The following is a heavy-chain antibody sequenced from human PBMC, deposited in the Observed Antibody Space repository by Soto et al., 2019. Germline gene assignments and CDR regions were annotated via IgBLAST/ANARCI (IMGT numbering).Heavy chain of an antibody. CDR2: IYYTGST. Sequence: SETLSLTCTVSGGSISSYYWSWIRQPPGKGLGWIGYIYYTGSTNYNPSLRSRVAIVLATSKNQFSLNLNSVTAADAAVYYCARGLYYLTGRCFPNWFDSWGQGALVTVSS. CDR3: ARGLYYLTGRCFPNWFDS. J-gene: IGHJ5*01. V-gene: IGHV4-59*01. D-gene: IGHD7-27*01. CDR1: GGSISSYY.